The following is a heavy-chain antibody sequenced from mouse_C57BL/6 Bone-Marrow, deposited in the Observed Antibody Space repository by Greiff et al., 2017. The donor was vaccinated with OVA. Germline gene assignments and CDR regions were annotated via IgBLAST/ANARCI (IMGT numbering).Heavy chain of an antibody. Sequence: QVQLQQSGAELLKPGASVKLSCKATGYTFTGYWIEWVKQRPGHGLEWIGQIYPGDGDTNYNGKFKGKATLTADKSSSTAYMQLSSLTSEDFAVYFCARWKDRGLDYWGQGTTLTVSS. D-gene: IGHD3-3*01. CDR1: GYTFTGYW. V-gene: IGHV1-80*01. CDR3: ARWKDRGLDY. CDR2: IYPGDGDT. J-gene: IGHJ2*01.